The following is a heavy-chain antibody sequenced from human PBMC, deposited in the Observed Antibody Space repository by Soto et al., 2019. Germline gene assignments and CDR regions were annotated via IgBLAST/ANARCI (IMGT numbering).Heavy chain of an antibody. D-gene: IGHD3-3*02. CDR2: IWYDGSNK. Sequence: QVQLVESGGGVVQPGTSLRLSCAASGFTFSSYGFHWVRQAPGKGLEWVAVIWYDGSNKYYADSVKGRFTFSRDNSKNTMYLKMNSLRAEDTAVDYCARDNDGICHFSYFDHWGQGTLVTVSS. CDR1: GFTFSSYG. J-gene: IGHJ4*02. CDR3: ARDNDGICHFSYFDH. V-gene: IGHV3-33*01.